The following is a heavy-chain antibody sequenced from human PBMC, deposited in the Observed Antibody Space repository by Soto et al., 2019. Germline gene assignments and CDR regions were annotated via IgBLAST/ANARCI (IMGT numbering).Heavy chain of an antibody. J-gene: IGHJ5*02. CDR2: ISAYNGNT. V-gene: IGHV1-18*01. Sequence: QVQLVQSGAEVKKPGASVKVSCKASGYTFTSYGISWVRQAPGQGLEWMGWISAYNGNTNYAQKLQGRVTMTTDTSKSTAYLERRSLRSDDPAVYYCARDGDAVYDILTGYSNWFDPWGQGTLVTVSS. CDR3: ARDGDAVYDILTGYSNWFDP. D-gene: IGHD3-9*01. CDR1: GYTFTSYG.